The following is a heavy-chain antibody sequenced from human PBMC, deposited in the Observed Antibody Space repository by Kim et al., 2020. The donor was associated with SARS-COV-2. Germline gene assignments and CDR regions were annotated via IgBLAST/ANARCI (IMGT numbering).Heavy chain of an antibody. D-gene: IGHD5-12*01. J-gene: IGHJ4*02. CDR3: ARAGYRCYVCYFDY. Sequence: GGSLRLSCAASGFTFSSYSMNWVRQAPGKGLEWVSSISSSSSYISYADSVKGRFTISRDNAKNSLYLQMNSLRAEDTAAYYCARAGYRCYVCYFDYWGQG. V-gene: IGHV3-21*01. CDR2: ISSSSSYI. CDR1: GFTFSSYS.